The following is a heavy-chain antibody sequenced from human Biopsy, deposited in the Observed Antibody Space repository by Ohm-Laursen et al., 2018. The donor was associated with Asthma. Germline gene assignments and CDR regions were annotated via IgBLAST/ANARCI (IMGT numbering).Heavy chain of an antibody. J-gene: IGHJ3*02. V-gene: IGHV3-30*03. Sequence: SLRLSCTARGFAFSQCGMHWVRQGPGKGLEWVALVSSDGHNKYYEDSVKGRFTISRDNSRNRLYLQINSLTVEDSAVYFCARQSGQEYGDSIPFDNWGQGTKVAVSS. D-gene: IGHD3-22*01. CDR2: VSSDGHNK. CDR3: ARQSGQEYGDSIPFDN. CDR1: GFAFSQCG.